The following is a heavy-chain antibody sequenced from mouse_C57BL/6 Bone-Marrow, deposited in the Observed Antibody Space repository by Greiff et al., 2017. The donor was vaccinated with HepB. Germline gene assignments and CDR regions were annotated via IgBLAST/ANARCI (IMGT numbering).Heavy chain of an antibody. CDR3: TTPDYSNYVEYFDY. V-gene: IGHV14-4*01. D-gene: IGHD2-5*01. CDR2: IDPENGDT. J-gene: IGHJ2*01. Sequence: EVQLQQSGAELVRPGASVKLSCTASGFNFTDDYMHWVKQRPEQGLEWIGWIDPENGDTEYASKFQGKATITADTSSNTAYLQLSSLTSEDAADYYCTTPDYSNYVEYFDYWGQGTTLTVSS. CDR1: GFNFTDDY.